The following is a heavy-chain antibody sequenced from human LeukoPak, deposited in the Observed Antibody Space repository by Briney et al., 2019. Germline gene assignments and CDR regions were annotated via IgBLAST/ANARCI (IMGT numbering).Heavy chain of an antibody. CDR2: FDVAETDT. Sequence: GASVKVSCKVSGYTLSELSMHWVRQSPGKGLEWMGGFDVAETDTIYAQKFQGRVTMTEDISTDTAYMELNSLSSEDTAVYYCSSSGVEEWQGLHFWGQGTLVTVSS. J-gene: IGHJ4*02. D-gene: IGHD3-3*01. CDR3: SSSGVEEWQGLHF. V-gene: IGHV1-24*01. CDR1: GYTLSELS.